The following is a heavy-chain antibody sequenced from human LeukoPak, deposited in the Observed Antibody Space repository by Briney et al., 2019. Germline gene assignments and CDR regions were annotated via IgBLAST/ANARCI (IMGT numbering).Heavy chain of an antibody. J-gene: IGHJ4*02. CDR3: ARVGYSGSHLRGGWYYFDY. V-gene: IGHV4-61*02. D-gene: IGHD1-26*01. Sequence: SETLSLTCTVSGGSISSGSYYWSWIRQPAGKGLEWIGRIYTSGSTNYNPSLKSRVTISVDTSKNQLSLKLSSVTAADTAVYYCARVGYSGSHLRGGWYYFDYWGQGTLVTVSS. CDR2: IYTSGST. CDR1: GGSISSGSYY.